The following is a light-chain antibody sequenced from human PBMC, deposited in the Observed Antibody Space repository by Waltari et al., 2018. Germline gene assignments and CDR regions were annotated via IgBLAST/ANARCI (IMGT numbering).Light chain of an antibody. CDR3: QQYNYWPRT. J-gene: IGKJ1*01. Sequence: EIMMTQSPVTLSVSPGERATLSCRASQSVSTNLAWYQQKSGQAPRLLISGASTRATGVPARFSGSGSETEFTLTISSLQSEDFAVYYCQQYNYWPRTFGPGTKVEIK. CDR1: QSVSTN. V-gene: IGKV3-15*01. CDR2: GAS.